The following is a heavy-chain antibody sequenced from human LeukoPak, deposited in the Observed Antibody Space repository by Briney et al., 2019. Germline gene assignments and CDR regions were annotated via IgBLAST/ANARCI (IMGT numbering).Heavy chain of an antibody. D-gene: IGHD1-26*01. CDR3: ARGGWELPSYYFDY. CDR1: GYTFINYG. J-gene: IGHJ4*02. Sequence: ASVKVSCKASGYTFINYGLSWVRQAPGQGLEWMGWISGFNGNTNYAQKFQGRVAMTTDTSTSTAYMELRSLRSDDTAVYYCARGGWELPSYYFDYWGQGTLVTVSS. CDR2: ISGFNGNT. V-gene: IGHV1-18*01.